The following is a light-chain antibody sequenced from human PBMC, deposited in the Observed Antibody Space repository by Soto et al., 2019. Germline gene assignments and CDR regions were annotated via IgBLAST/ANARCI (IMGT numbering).Light chain of an antibody. J-gene: IGKJ5*01. CDR1: QSVNNNY. V-gene: IGKV3-20*01. CDR2: RAS. CDR3: QQYGNSPIT. Sequence: EIVLTQSPGTLSLSPGERATLSCRGSQSVNNNYVAWYQTKPGQAPRLRIFRASNKATVIPDRFSGMLSWTGFTLTISRLEPEDLAVYYCQQYGNSPITFGQETRLEIK.